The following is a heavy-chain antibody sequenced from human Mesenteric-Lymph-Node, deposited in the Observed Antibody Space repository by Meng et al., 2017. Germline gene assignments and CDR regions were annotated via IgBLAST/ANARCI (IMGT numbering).Heavy chain of an antibody. J-gene: IGHJ3*02. D-gene: IGHD3-10*01. CDR2: FYTSGST. V-gene: IGHV4-4*07. CDR1: GGPISSYY. Sequence: LRLSCTVPGGPISSYYWSWIRQPAGKGLEWIGRFYTSGSTNYNPSLKSRVTMSVDTSKNQFSLKLSSVTAADTAVYNCARDRRRLLWFGGLSKRDAFDIWGQGTMVTVSS. CDR3: ARDRRRLLWFGGLSKRDAFDI.